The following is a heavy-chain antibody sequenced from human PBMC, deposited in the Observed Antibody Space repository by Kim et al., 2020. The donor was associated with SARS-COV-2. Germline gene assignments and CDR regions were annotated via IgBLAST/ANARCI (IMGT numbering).Heavy chain of an antibody. CDR1: GFTFSSYA. CDR3: VSNYDILTGYLPPPPFDY. D-gene: IGHD3-9*01. J-gene: IGHJ4*02. CDR2: ISSNGGST. Sequence: GGSLRLSCSASGFTFSSYAMHWVRQAPGKGLEYVSAISSNGGSTYYADSVKGRFTISRDNSKNTLYLQMSSLRAEDTAVYYCVSNYDILTGYLPPPPFDYWGQGTLVTVSS. V-gene: IGHV3-64D*06.